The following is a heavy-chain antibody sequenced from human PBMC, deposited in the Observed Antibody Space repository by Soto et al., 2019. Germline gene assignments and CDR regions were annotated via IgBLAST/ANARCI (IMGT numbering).Heavy chain of an antibody. CDR1: GKSLSGYY. CDR2: INHSGNT. D-gene: IGHD1-26*01. Sequence: ETLSLTCAVYGKSLSGYYWSWIRQPPGKALEWIGEINHSGNTNYNPSLKSRVTISVDTSKNQLFLNLSSVTAADTAMYYCARHHVRGRTIAGAAEFWGQGTLVTVSS. J-gene: IGHJ4*02. V-gene: IGHV4-34*01. CDR3: ARHHVRGRTIAGAAEF.